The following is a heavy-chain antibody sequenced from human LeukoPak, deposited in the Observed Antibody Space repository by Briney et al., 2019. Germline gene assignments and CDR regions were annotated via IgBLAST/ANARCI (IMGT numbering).Heavy chain of an antibody. V-gene: IGHV4-39*01. CDR3: AAERLGSYYKFYNWFDP. Sequence: SETLSLTCSVSGDSITTRGFYWGWIRQSPGKGLEWIGTMYYGERTYYNPSLKSRVPISVDTSRNQFSLKLSSVTAADTAVYYCAAERLGSYYKFYNWFDPWGQGTLVTVSS. CDR1: GDSITTRGFY. CDR2: MYYGERT. D-gene: IGHD3-10*01. J-gene: IGHJ5*02.